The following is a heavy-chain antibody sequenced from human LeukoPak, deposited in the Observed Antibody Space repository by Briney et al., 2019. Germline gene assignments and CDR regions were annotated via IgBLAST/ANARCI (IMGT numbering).Heavy chain of an antibody. CDR1: DYSISSGYGYY. CDR3: ARRILPRYYHPVGYFDY. J-gene: IGHJ4*02. CDR2: INHSGST. V-gene: IGHV4-34*01. D-gene: IGHD2-15*01. Sequence: SETLSLTCTVSDYSISSGYGYYWSWIRQPPGKGLEWMGEINHSGSTNYNPSLKSRVTISVDTSKNQFSLKLSSVTAADTAVYYCARRILPRYYHPVGYFDYWGQGTLVTVSS.